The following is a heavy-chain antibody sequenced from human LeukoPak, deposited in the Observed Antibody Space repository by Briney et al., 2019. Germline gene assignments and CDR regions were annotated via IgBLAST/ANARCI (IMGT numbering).Heavy chain of an antibody. J-gene: IGHJ3*02. V-gene: IGHV4-61*02. CDR3: ARAIDYSHAYDI. CDR1: GGSISSGSYY. D-gene: IGHD2-21*01. CDR2: VYTSGST. Sequence: SETLSLTCTVSGGSISSGSYYWNWIRQPAGKEVEWIGRVYTSGSTNYNPSLKSRVTISVDTSKNQFSLKLSSVTAADTAMYYCARAIDYSHAYDIWGQGTMVTVSS.